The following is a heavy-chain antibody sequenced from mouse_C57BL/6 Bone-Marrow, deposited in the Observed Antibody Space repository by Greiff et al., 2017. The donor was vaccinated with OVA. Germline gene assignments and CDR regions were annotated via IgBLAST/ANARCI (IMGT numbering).Heavy chain of an antibody. J-gene: IGHJ3*01. Sequence: QVQLKESGPELVKPGASVKLSCKASGYTFTSYDINWVKQRPGQGLEWIGWIYPRDGSTKYNEKFKGKATLTVDTSSSTAYMELHSLTSEDSAVYFCARWRGYDRAWFAYWGQGTLVTVSA. V-gene: IGHV1-85*01. CDR2: IYPRDGST. D-gene: IGHD2-2*01. CDR1: GYTFTSYD. CDR3: ARWRGYDRAWFAY.